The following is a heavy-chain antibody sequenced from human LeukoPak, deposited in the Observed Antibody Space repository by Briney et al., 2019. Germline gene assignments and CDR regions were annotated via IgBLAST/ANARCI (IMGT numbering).Heavy chain of an antibody. CDR1: GFTLSDYD. Sequence: LAGGSLRLSCAASGFTLSDYDIHWVRQAIGKGLDWVSGLGSAGDKYHAGSEGGRFTISREDAENSVYLQMNGLRPEDTAIYYCARAKRETSTRPWTSGMDVWGQGTTVTVSS. CDR2: LGSAGDK. J-gene: IGHJ6*02. D-gene: IGHD3/OR15-3a*01. V-gene: IGHV3-13*01. CDR3: ARAKRETSTRPWTSGMDV.